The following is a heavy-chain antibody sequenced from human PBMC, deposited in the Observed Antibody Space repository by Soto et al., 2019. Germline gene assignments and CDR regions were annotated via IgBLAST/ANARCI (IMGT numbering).Heavy chain of an antibody. CDR1: GFTFDAYG. CDR3: SRVPWSGVFDF. D-gene: IGHD3-3*01. Sequence: GGSLRLSCTASGFTFDAYGMSWFRQAPGKGLEWVGFIRSKAYGGTAEYAASVKGRFNISKDESKSIAYLQMNSLKIEDTAVYYCSRVPWSGVFDFWGQGTLVTVSS. CDR2: IRSKAYGGTA. J-gene: IGHJ4*02. V-gene: IGHV3-49*03.